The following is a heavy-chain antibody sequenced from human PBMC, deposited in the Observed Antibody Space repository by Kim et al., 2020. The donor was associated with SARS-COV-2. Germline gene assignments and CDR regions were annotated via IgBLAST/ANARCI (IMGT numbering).Heavy chain of an antibody. CDR3: TYDYYDY. V-gene: IGHV3-30-3*01. J-gene: IGHJ4*02. CDR2: ISYDGSNK. Sequence: GGSLRLSCAASGFTFSSYAMHWVRQAPGKGLEWVAVISYDGSNKYYADSVKGRFTISRDNSKNTLYLQMNSLRAEDTAVYYCTYDYYDYWGQGTLVTVSS. D-gene: IGHD2-2*01. CDR1: GFTFSSYA.